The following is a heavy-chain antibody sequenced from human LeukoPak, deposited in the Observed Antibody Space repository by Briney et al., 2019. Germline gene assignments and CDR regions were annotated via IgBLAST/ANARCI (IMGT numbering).Heavy chain of an antibody. CDR3: ARGRVLTGSRALGY. CDR1: GGSLSGYY. V-gene: IGHV4-34*01. Sequence: PSETLSLTCAVYGGSLSGYYWSWFRQPPGKGLEWIGEINHSGSTNYNPSLKSRVTISVDTSKNQFSLKLSSVTAADTAVYYCARGRVLTGSRALGYWGQGTLVTVSS. J-gene: IGHJ4*02. CDR2: INHSGST. D-gene: IGHD3-9*01.